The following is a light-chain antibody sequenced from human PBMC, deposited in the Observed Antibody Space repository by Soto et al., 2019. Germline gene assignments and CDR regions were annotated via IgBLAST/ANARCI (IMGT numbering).Light chain of an antibody. J-gene: IGLJ2*01. Sequence: QAVVTQPPSVSAAPGQKVTISCSGSSSNIGSNYVSWYQQLPGTAPKLLIYDNNKRPSGIPGRFSGSKSGTSATLGITGLQTGDEADYYCGTWDTSLSVVVFGGGTKLTVL. V-gene: IGLV1-51*01. CDR3: GTWDTSLSVVV. CDR1: SSNIGSNY. CDR2: DNN.